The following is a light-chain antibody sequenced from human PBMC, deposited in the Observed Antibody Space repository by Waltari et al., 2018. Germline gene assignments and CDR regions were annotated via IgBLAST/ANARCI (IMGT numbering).Light chain of an antibody. Sequence: QSALTQPASVSGSPGQSITISCTGTSSDVGGYHYVYWYQQHPGKAPKLMIYEVSNRPSGVSNRVSGSKSGNTASLTISGLQAEDEADYYCSSYTSSSTLVFGGGTKLTVL. CDR1: SSDVGGYHY. V-gene: IGLV2-14*01. CDR3: SSYTSSSTLV. CDR2: EVS. J-gene: IGLJ2*01.